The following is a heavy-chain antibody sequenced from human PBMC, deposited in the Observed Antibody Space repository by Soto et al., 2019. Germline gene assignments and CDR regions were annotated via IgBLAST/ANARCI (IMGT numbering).Heavy chain of an antibody. CDR2: ISYDGSNK. CDR1: GFPFSSYA. J-gene: IGHJ4*02. D-gene: IGHD6-19*01. Sequence: QVQLVESGGGVVQPGRSLRLSCAASGFPFSSYAMHWVRQAPGQGLEWVAVISYDGSNKYYADSVKGRFTISRDNSKKTLYLQMTSLRAEDTAVYYCARDKSPYSSGWHNRHFDYWGQGTLVTVSS. CDR3: ARDKSPYSSGWHNRHFDY. V-gene: IGHV3-30-3*01.